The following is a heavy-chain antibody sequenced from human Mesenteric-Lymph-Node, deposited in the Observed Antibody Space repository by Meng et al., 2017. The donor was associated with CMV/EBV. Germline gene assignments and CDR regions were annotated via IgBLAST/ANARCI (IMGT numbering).Heavy chain of an antibody. CDR1: GFTFSSYG. J-gene: IGHJ5*02. Sequence: GESLKISCGASGFTFSSYGMHWVRQAPGKGLEWVTFIRYDGSNEYYADSVKGRFTISRDNSKNTLYLQMNSLRAEDTAVYYCARGKYSSSSAFDPWGQGTLVTVSS. D-gene: IGHD6-6*01. CDR2: IRYDGSNE. CDR3: ARGKYSSSSAFDP. V-gene: IGHV3-30*02.